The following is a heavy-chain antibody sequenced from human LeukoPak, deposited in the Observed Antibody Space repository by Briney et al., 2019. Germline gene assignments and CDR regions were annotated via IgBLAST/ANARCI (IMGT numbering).Heavy chain of an antibody. CDR3: ARDRSSGETDY. V-gene: IGHV1-8*01. CDR1: GYTFTSYD. D-gene: IGHD6-19*01. CDR2: MNPNSGNT. J-gene: IGHJ4*02. Sequence: ASVKVSCKASGYTFTSYDINWVRQATGQGLEWMGWMNPNSGNTGYAQKFQGRVTMTRNTSISTAYMELRSLRSDDTAVYYCARDRSSGETDYWGQGTLVTVSS.